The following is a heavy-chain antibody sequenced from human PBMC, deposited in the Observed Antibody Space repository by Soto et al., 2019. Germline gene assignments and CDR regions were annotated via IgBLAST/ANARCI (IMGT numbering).Heavy chain of an antibody. Sequence: EVQLVESGGGLVQPGGSLRLSCAASGFTFRSHWMHWVRQAPGKGLVWVSGISGSSGTPYYASSVEGRFTISRDNSKNTLYLQMNSLRAEDTAVYYCAKGGVSYYSPFDRWGQGTLVTVSS. CDR2: ISGSSGTP. CDR1: GFTFRSHW. D-gene: IGHD3-10*01. V-gene: IGHV3-23*04. CDR3: AKGGVSYYSPFDR. J-gene: IGHJ4*02.